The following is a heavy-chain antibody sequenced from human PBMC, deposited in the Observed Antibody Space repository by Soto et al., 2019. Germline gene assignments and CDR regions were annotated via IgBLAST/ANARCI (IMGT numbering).Heavy chain of an antibody. J-gene: IGHJ6*02. D-gene: IGHD2-2*01. Sequence: VSCKASGGTFSSYAISWVRQAPGQGLEWMGGIIPIFGTANYAQKFQGRVTITADESTSTAYMELSSLRSEDTAVYYCARDLSSTSCPACYGMDVWGQGTTVTVSS. CDR1: GGTFSSYA. V-gene: IGHV1-69*01. CDR2: IIPIFGTA. CDR3: ARDLSSTSCPACYGMDV.